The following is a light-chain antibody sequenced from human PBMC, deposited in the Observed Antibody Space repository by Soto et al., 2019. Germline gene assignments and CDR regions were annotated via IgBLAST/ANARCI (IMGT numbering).Light chain of an antibody. CDR2: AVS. J-gene: IGLJ2*01. V-gene: IGLV2-14*03. Sequence: QSALTQPASVSGSPGQSITISCTGTSSDVGDHNSVSWYQQQPGKAPKLMIYAVSNRPSGVSNRLSGSKSGNTASLTISGLQAEDEADYYCGSYTTSITVIFGGGTKVTVL. CDR3: GSYTTSITVI. CDR1: SSDVGDHNS.